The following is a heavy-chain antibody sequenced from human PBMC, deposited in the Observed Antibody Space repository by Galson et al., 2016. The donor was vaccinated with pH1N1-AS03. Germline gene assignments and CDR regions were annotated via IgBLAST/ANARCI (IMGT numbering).Heavy chain of an antibody. CDR3: AREDRNFDY. CDR1: GFAFSSYG. V-gene: IGHV3-30*03. Sequence: SLSLSCPASGFAFSSYGMHWVRQAPGKGLAWVAPITTDGTTKFYAGSLKGRFNISRDNSKNTLYLQINSPRAEDTAIYYCAREDRNFDYWGQGTLVTVSS. J-gene: IGHJ4*02. CDR2: ITTDGTTK. D-gene: IGHD1-14*01.